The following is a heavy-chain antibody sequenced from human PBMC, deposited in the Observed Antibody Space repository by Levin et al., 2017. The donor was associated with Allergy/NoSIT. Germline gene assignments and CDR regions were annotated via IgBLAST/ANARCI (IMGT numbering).Heavy chain of an antibody. CDR2: IIPIFGTA. CDR1: GGTFSSYA. CDR3: ARRIITFGGVIVRDAFDI. Sequence: GASVKVSCKASGGTFSSYAISWVRQAPGQGLEWMGGIIPIFGTANYAQKFQGRVTITADESTSTAYMELSSLRSEDTAVYYCARRIITFGGVIVRDAFDIWGQGTMVTVSS. D-gene: IGHD3-16*02. V-gene: IGHV1-69*13. J-gene: IGHJ3*02.